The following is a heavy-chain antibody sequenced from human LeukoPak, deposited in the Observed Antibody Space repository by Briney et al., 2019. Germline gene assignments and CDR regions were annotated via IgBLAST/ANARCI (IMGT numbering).Heavy chain of an antibody. V-gene: IGHV1-69*06. J-gene: IGHJ4*02. D-gene: IGHD3-22*01. CDR1: GGTFSSYA. Sequence: GASVKVSCKASGGTFSSYAISWVRQAPGQGLEWMGGIIPIFGTANYAQKFQGRVTITADKSTSTAYMELSSLRSEDTAVYYCARPKQNYYDSSGSKYYFDYWGQGTLVTVSS. CDR3: ARPKQNYYDSSGSKYYFDY. CDR2: IIPIFGTA.